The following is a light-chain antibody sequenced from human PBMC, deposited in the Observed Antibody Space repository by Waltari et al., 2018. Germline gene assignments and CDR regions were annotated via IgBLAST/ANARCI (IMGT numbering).Light chain of an antibody. CDR3: QSYDSSLSDVV. CDR1: SSNFGSGYN. J-gene: IGLJ2*01. V-gene: IGLV1-40*01. CDR2: DNN. Sequence: QSVLTQPPSVSGAPGQRVTISCTGSSSNFGSGYNVHWYQQLPGTAPKLLIYDNNNRPSGVPVRFSGSKSGTSASLAITGLQAEDEADYYCQSYDSSLSDVVFGGGTKLTVL.